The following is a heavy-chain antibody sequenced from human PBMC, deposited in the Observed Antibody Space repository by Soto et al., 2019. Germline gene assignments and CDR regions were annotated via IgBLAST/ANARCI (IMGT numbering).Heavy chain of an antibody. Sequence: SGGSLRLSCAASGFTFSSYSMNWVRQAPGKGLEWVSSISSSSSYIYYADSVKGRFTISRDNAKNSLYLQMSSLRAEDTAVYYCARDQTIFGVVIIPSYGMDVWGQGTTVTVSS. D-gene: IGHD3-3*01. CDR3: ARDQTIFGVVIIPSYGMDV. V-gene: IGHV3-21*01. CDR2: ISSSSSYI. CDR1: GFTFSSYS. J-gene: IGHJ6*02.